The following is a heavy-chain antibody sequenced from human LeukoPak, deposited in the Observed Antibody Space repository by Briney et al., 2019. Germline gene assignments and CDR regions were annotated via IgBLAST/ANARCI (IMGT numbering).Heavy chain of an antibody. Sequence: GGSLRLSYAASGFTFSSYEMNWVRQAPGKGLEWVSYISSSGSTIYYADSVKGRFTISRNNAKNSLYLQMNSLRAEDTAVYYCAELGITMIGGVWGKGTTVTISS. J-gene: IGHJ6*04. CDR1: GFTFSSYE. V-gene: IGHV3-48*03. D-gene: IGHD3-10*02. CDR3: AELGITMIGGV. CDR2: ISSSGSTI.